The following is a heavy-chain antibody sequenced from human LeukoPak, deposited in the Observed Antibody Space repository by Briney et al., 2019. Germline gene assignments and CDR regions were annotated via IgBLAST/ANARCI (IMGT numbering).Heavy chain of an antibody. CDR1: GYSFTSYW. CDR2: IYPGDSDT. J-gene: IGHJ4*02. CDR3: ARRGPHYDSPTDY. V-gene: IGHV5-51*01. D-gene: IGHD3-3*01. Sequence: GESLKISCKGSGYSFTSYWIGWVRQMPGKGLEWMGIIYPGDSDTRYSPSFQGQVTISADKSISTAYLQWSSLKASGTAMYYCARRGPHYDSPTDYWGQGTLVTVSS.